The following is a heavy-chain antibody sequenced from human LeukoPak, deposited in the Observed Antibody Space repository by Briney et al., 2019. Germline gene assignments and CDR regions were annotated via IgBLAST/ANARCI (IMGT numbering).Heavy chain of an antibody. D-gene: IGHD5-18*01. J-gene: IGHJ4*02. CDR2: INHSGST. CDR3: ARVSAIQLWSPTTTLDC. V-gene: IGHV4-34*01. CDR1: GGSFSGYY. Sequence: PSETLSLTCAVYGGSFSGYYWSWIRQPPGKGLEWIGEINHSGSTYYNPSLKSRVTISVDTSKNQFSLKLSSVTAADTAVYYCARVSAIQLWSPTTTLDCWGQGTLVTVSS.